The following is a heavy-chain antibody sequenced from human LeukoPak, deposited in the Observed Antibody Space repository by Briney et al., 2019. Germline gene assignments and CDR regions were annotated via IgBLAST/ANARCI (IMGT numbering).Heavy chain of an antibody. D-gene: IGHD5-18*01. V-gene: IGHV3-7*05. J-gene: IGHJ3*02. Sequence: DPGGSLRLSCAASGFTFSTYRMSWVRQAPGKGLEWVANMDQDGTEKNYVDSVKGRFTISRDNAKNLLYVQMNSLRAEDTAVYYCARDRGYSTFDIWGQGTMVTVSS. CDR2: MDQDGTEK. CDR1: GFTFSTYR. CDR3: ARDRGYSTFDI.